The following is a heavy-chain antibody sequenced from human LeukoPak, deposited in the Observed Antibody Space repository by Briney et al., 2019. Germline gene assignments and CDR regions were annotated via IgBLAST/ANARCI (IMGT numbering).Heavy chain of an antibody. V-gene: IGHV1-69*05. D-gene: IGHD6-19*01. CDR3: ARIHIGYSSGWHGDY. J-gene: IGHJ4*02. CDR2: IIPIFGTA. Sequence: SVKVSCKASGGTFSSYAISWVRQAPGQGLEWMGGIIPIFGTANYAQKLQGRVTMTTDTSTSTAHMELRSLRSDDTAVYYCARIHIGYSSGWHGDYWGQGTLVTVSS. CDR1: GGTFSSYA.